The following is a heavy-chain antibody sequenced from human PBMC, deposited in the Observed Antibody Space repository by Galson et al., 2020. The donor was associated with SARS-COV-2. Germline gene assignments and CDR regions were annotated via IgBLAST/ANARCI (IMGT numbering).Heavy chain of an antibody. CDR3: ARSYSGSYRTGMDV. Sequence: GGSLRLSCAASGFTFSSYAMHWVRQAPGKGLEWVAVISYDGSNKYYADSVKGRFTISRDNSKNTLYLQMNSLRAEDTAVYYCARSYSGSYRTGMDVWGQGTTVTVSS. D-gene: IGHD1-26*01. CDR2: ISYDGSNK. CDR1: GFTFSSYA. V-gene: IGHV3-30*04. J-gene: IGHJ6*02.